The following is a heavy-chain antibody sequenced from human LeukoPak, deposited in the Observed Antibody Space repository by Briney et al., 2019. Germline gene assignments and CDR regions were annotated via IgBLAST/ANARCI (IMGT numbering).Heavy chain of an antibody. CDR2: IWYDGSNK. Sequence: GGSLRLSCAASGFTFSSYGMHWVRQAPGKGLEWVAVIWYDGSNKYYADSVKGRFTISRDNSKNMLYLQMNSLRAEDTAVYYCARDYYDSSGYSDYWGQGTLVTVSS. D-gene: IGHD3-22*01. J-gene: IGHJ4*02. CDR3: ARDYYDSSGYSDY. CDR1: GFTFSSYG. V-gene: IGHV3-33*01.